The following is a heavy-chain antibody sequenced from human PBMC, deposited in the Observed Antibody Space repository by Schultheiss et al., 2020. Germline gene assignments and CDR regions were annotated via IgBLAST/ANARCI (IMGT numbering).Heavy chain of an antibody. D-gene: IGHD2-8*02. CDR1: GFTFSSYA. Sequence: GGSLRLSCAASGFTFSSYAMSWVRQAPGKGLEWVSAIGTAGDTYYPGSVKGRFTISRENAKNSLYLQMNSLRAEDTAVYYCARYCTGAGCNRDFDYWGQGTLVTVSS. V-gene: IGHV3-13*01. CDR3: ARYCTGAGCNRDFDY. J-gene: IGHJ4*02. CDR2: IGTAGDT.